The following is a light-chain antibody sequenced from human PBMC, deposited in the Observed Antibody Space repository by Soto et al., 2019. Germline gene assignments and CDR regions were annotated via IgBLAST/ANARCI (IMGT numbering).Light chain of an antibody. J-gene: IGKJ5*01. CDR1: QSISGW. CDR2: DAS. CDR3: QQYNSFSLIT. V-gene: IGKV1-5*01. Sequence: DIQMTHSPSTLSASVGDRVTITFRASQSISGWLAWYQQKPGKAPKLLIYDASSLESGVPSRFSGSGSGTEFTLTISNLQPDDFATYFCQQYNSFSLITFGQGTRLEIK.